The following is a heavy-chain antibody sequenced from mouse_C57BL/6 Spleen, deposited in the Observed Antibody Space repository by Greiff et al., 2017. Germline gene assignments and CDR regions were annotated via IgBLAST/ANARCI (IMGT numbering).Heavy chain of an antibody. V-gene: IGHV8-8*01. CDR2: IWWDDDK. CDR1: GFSLSTFGMG. CDR3: ARIAEDYGSSWYFDV. J-gene: IGHJ1*03. D-gene: IGHD1-1*01. Sequence: QVQLQQSGPGILQPSQTLSLTCSFSGFSLSTFGMGVGWIRQPSGKGLEWLAHIWWDDDKYYNPALKSRLTLSKDTSKNQVFLKIANVDTADTATYYGARIAEDYGSSWYFDVWGTGTTVTVSS.